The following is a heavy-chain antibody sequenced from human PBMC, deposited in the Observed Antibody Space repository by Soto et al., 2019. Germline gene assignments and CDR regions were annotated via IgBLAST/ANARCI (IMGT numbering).Heavy chain of an antibody. CDR1: GYTFSSYA. CDR2: INAGYGNT. D-gene: IGHD7-27*01. Sequence: QVHLVQSGAEVRKPGASVKVSCKASGYTFSSYAMHWVRQAPGQRLEWMGWINAGYGNTKSSQKFQDRVTISRDTSASTAYMELNSLRSEDTAVYYCARYTGDGTFDFWGQGTLVTVSS. CDR3: ARYTGDGTFDF. J-gene: IGHJ4*02. V-gene: IGHV1-3*01.